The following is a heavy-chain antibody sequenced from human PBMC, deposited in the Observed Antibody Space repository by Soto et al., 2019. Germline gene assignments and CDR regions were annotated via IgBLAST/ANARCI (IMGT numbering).Heavy chain of an antibody. D-gene: IGHD3-9*01. CDR1: GFTFSSYW. CDR3: ARPRTSDWAYDI. CDR2: IKTDGSDT. Sequence: EVQLVESGGGLVQPGGSLRLSCAASGFTFSSYWMHRVRQSPGKGLVWVSRIKTDGSDTHYADSVKGRFTISRDNAKNTLYLQMNSLRDEDTAVYYCARPRTSDWAYDIWGQGTMVIVSS. J-gene: IGHJ3*02. V-gene: IGHV3-74*01.